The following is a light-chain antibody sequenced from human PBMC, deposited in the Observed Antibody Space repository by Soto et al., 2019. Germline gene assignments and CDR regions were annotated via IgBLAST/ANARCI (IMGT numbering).Light chain of an antibody. CDR3: QTWGTGPVV. CDR1: SGHSSYA. Sequence: QSVLTQSPSASASLGASVKLTCTLSSGHSSYAIAWHQQQPEKGPRYLMKLNSDGSHSKGDGIPDRFSGSSSGAERYLTISSLQSEDEADYYCQTWGTGPVVFGGGTKLTV. CDR2: LNSDGSH. J-gene: IGLJ2*01. V-gene: IGLV4-69*01.